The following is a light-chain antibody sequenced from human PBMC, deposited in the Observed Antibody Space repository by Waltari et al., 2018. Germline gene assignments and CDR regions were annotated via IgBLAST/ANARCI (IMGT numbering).Light chain of an antibody. J-gene: IGKJ4*01. V-gene: IGKV1-39*01. CDR1: QSISTS. CDR3: HQYDTAPHT. CDR2: VAS. Sequence: IQMTQSPSSLSASVGDRVTITCRASQSISTSLNWYQQIPGKAPKLLIYVASTLQSGVPSRFSGSGSGTDFSLTISSLQPEDFGVYYCHQYDTAPHTFGGGTKVEIK.